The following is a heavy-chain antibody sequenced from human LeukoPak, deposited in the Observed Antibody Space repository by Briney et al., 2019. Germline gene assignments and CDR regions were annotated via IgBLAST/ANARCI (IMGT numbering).Heavy chain of an antibody. CDR1: GYTFTGYY. CDR2: INPNSGGT. Sequence: ASVKVSCKASGYTFTGYYMHWVRQAPGQGLEWMGWINPNSGGTNYAQKFQGRVTTTRDTSISTAYMELSRLRSDDTAVYYCARWSSSWYGSRGHYYFDYWGQGTLVTVSS. V-gene: IGHV1-2*02. CDR3: ARWSSSWYGSRGHYYFDY. D-gene: IGHD6-13*01. J-gene: IGHJ4*02.